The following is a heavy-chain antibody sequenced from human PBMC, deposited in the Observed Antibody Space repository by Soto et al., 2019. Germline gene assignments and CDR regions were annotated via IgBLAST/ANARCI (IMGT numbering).Heavy chain of an antibody. CDR2: IYHSVTT. J-gene: IGHJ4*02. CDR3: ARTHNVGYYPY. CDR1: GDSISRGYH. V-gene: IGHV4-38-2*01. D-gene: IGHD2-2*03. Sequence: SETLSLTCAVSGDSISRGYHWAWIRQPPGKGLEWVASIYHSVTTYYNPSLTGRLTISVDTSKNEFSLKVSSVTAADSAVYYCARTHNVGYYPYWGQGILVT.